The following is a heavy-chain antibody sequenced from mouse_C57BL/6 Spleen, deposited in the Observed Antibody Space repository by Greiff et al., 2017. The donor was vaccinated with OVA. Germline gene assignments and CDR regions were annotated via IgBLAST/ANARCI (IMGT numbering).Heavy chain of an antibody. D-gene: IGHD2-4*01. Sequence: QVQLQQPGAELVMPGASVKLSCKASGYTFTSYWMHWVKQRPGQGLEWIGEIDPSDSYTNYNQKFKGKSTLTVDKSSSTADMQLSSLTSEDSAVYYCARPGDYDGYAMDYWGQGTSVTVSS. CDR2: IDPSDSYT. CDR3: ARPGDYDGYAMDY. CDR1: GYTFTSYW. V-gene: IGHV1-69*01. J-gene: IGHJ4*01.